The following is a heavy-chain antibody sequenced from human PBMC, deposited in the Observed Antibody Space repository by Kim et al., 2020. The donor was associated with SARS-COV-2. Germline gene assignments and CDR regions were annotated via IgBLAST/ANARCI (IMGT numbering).Heavy chain of an antibody. CDR3: SGGYDKYYFDY. V-gene: IGHV4-39*01. D-gene: IGHD5-12*01. J-gene: IGHJ4*02. Sequence: YSNPSLQSRVTISVDTSKNQFSLKLSSVTAADTAVYYCSGGYDKYYFDYWGQGTLVTVSS.